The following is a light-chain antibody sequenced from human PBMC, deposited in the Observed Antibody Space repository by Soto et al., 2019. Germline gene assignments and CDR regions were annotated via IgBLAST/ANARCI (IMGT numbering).Light chain of an antibody. CDR3: QQYNNPIT. Sequence: EIGMAQSPATLSVSPGERATLSCRASQSVSSKLAWYQQKPGQAPRPLIYGAYNRATGIPARFSGSGSETDFTLTISSLQSEDFGIYYCQQYNNPITFGQGTRLEIK. CDR2: GAY. V-gene: IGKV3-15*01. CDR1: QSVSSK. J-gene: IGKJ5*01.